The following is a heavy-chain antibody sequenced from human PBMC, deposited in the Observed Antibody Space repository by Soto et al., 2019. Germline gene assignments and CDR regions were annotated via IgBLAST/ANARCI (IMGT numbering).Heavy chain of an antibody. CDR1: GFTFSAYG. V-gene: IGHV3-30*18. CDR2: ISHDGTNK. CDR3: AKDEYYYSRSGYYIFDS. Sequence: QAQLVESGGGVVQPGESLRLSCEVSGFTFSAYGMHWVRQAPGKGLEWVAAISHDGTNKNYGDSVKGGFTISRDNSKKTLYLQMNSLRPEDTALYYCAKDEYYYSRSGYYIFDSWGQGTLVTVSS. J-gene: IGHJ4*02. D-gene: IGHD3-22*01.